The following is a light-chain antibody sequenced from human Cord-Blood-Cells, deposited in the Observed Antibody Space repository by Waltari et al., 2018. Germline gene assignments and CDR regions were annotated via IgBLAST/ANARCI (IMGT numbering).Light chain of an antibody. CDR3: QQNYSTPPT. CDR2: WAS. V-gene: IGKV4-1*01. Sequence: DIVMTQSPDSLAVSLGERATINCKSSQSVLYSSNNKNYLAWYQQKPGQPPKLLIYWASTRESWVPDRFSGSGSGTDFTLTISSLQAEDVAVYYCQQNYSTPPTFGQGTKVEIK. CDR1: QSVLYSSNNKNY. J-gene: IGKJ1*01.